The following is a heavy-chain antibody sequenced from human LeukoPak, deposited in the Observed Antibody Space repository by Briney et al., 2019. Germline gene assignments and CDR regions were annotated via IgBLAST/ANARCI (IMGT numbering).Heavy chain of an antibody. CDR1: GGSISGYY. Sequence: SETLSLTCTVSGGSISGYYWNWIRQPAGRGLEWIGRIYTSGNTNYNPSLKGRVTISVDTSKNQFSLKLSSVTAADTAVYYCARDACSGGGCQTGWFDPWGQGTLVTVSS. CDR2: IYTSGNT. J-gene: IGHJ5*02. V-gene: IGHV4-4*07. CDR3: ARDACSGGGCQTGWFDP. D-gene: IGHD2-15*01.